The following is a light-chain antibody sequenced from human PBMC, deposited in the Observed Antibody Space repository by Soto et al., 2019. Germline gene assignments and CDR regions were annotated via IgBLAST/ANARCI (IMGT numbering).Light chain of an antibody. CDR2: DAS. Sequence: EIVLTQSPGTLSLSPGERATLSCRASQSVSYYLAWYQQKPGQAPRLLIYDASSRATGVPDRFSGSGSGTDFTLTISRLEPEDFAVYYCQQHISWPLTFGGGTKVDIK. J-gene: IGKJ4*01. CDR1: QSVSYY. V-gene: IGKV3D-20*02. CDR3: QQHISWPLT.